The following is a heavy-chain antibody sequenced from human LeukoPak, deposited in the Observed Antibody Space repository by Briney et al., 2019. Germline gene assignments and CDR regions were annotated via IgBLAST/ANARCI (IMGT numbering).Heavy chain of an antibody. D-gene: IGHD3-22*01. CDR3: ARDYPAGVVEVINYFDY. Sequence: GASVKVSCKASGYTFTGYYMHWVRQAPGQGLEWMGWINPNSGGTNYAQKFQGRVTMTRDTSISTAYMELSRLRSDDTAVYYCARDYPAGVVEVINYFDYWGQGTLVTVSS. CDR1: GYTFTGYY. CDR2: INPNSGGT. J-gene: IGHJ4*02. V-gene: IGHV1-2*02.